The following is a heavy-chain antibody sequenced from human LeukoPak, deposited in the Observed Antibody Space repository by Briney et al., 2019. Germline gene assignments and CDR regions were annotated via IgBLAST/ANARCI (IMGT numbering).Heavy chain of an antibody. J-gene: IGHJ4*02. CDR3: ASVHGLSGWFRFALDY. V-gene: IGHV1-46*01. CDR1: GYTFTSYY. Sequence: ASVKVSCKASGYTFTSYYMHWVRQAPGQGLEWMGIINPSGGSTSYAQKFQGRVTMTRDTSTSTVYMELSSLRPEDTAVYYCASVHGLSGWFRFALDYWGQGTLVTVSS. D-gene: IGHD6-19*01. CDR2: INPSGGST.